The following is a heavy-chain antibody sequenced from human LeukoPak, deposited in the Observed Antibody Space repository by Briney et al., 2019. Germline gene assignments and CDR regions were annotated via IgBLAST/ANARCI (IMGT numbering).Heavy chain of an antibody. Sequence: GGSLGLSCAASGFTFSIYTMAWVRQAPGGGLEWVSGISGDGGSTYYADSVKGRFVISRDNSKSTLYLQMNSLRAEDRAVYYCVKDFGRNLGGPGYWGRGTLVTVSS. J-gene: IGHJ4*02. CDR3: VKDFGRNLGGPGY. V-gene: IGHV3-23*01. CDR2: ISGDGGST. CDR1: GFTFSIYT. D-gene: IGHD3-10*01.